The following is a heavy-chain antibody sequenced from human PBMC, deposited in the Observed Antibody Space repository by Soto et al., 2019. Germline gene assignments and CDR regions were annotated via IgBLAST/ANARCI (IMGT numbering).Heavy chain of an antibody. CDR1: GYTFTSYG. CDR2: ISAYNGNT. V-gene: IGHV1-18*01. CDR3: ARDSPQDYGDYNFDY. J-gene: IGHJ4*02. D-gene: IGHD4-17*01. Sequence: ASVKVSCKASGYTFTSYGISWVRQAPGQGLEWMGWISAYNGNTNYAQKLQGRVTMTTDTSTSTAYMELRSLRSDDTAVYYCARDSPQDYGDYNFDYWGQGTLVTVSS.